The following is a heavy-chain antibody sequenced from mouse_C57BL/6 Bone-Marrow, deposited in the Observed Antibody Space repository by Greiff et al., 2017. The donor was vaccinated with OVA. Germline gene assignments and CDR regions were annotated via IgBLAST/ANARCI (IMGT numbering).Heavy chain of an antibody. CDR3: AREGLYSGAMDY. V-gene: IGHV1-69*01. Sequence: QVQLQQPGAELVMPGASVKLSCKASGYTFTSYWMHWVKQRPGQGLEWIGEIDPSDSYTNYNQKFKGKSKLTVDKSSSTAYMQLSRLTSEDSAVYYCAREGLYSGAMDYWGQGTSVTVSS. CDR2: IDPSDSYT. J-gene: IGHJ4*01. CDR1: GYTFTSYW. D-gene: IGHD1-3*01.